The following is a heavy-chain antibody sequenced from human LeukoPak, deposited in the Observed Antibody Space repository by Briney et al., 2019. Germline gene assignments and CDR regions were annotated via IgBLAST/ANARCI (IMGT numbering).Heavy chain of an antibody. V-gene: IGHV3-53*01. CDR2: IYSGGST. J-gene: IGHJ5*02. CDR1: GFTFSSYS. CDR3: ARETGDCSGGSCYNWFDP. D-gene: IGHD2-15*01. Sequence: PGGSLRLSCAASGFTFSSYSMNWVRQAPGKGLEWVSVIYSGGSTYYADSVKGRFTISRDNSKNTLYLQMNSLRAEDTAVYYCARETGDCSGGSCYNWFDPWGQGTLVTVSS.